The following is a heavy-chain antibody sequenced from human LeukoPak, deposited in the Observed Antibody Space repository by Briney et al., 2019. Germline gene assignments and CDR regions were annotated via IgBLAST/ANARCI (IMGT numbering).Heavy chain of an antibody. D-gene: IGHD4-17*01. CDR3: ARDRDDYGATGY. V-gene: IGHV3-21*01. Sequence: KAGRSLRLSCAASGFTFSSYTMNWVRRAPGKGLEWVSSISSSSSYIYYADSVKGRFTISRDNAKNSLYLQMNSLRAEDTAVYYSARDRDDYGATGYWGQGTLVTVSS. CDR1: GFTFSSYT. J-gene: IGHJ4*02. CDR2: ISSSSSYI.